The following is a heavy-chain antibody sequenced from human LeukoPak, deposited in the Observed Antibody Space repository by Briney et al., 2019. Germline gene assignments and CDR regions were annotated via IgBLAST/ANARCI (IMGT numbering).Heavy chain of an antibody. CDR1: GFTFSSPW. V-gene: IGHV3-7*03. Sequence: GGSLRLSCATSGFTFSSPWMSWVRQAPGKGLEWVASIKPDGSEKNYVDSVKGRFTISRDNAKNSLYLQMNSLRAEDTAVYYCARVLNYDILPWGQGTLVTVSS. CDR2: IKPDGSEK. D-gene: IGHD3-9*01. J-gene: IGHJ4*02. CDR3: ARVLNYDILP.